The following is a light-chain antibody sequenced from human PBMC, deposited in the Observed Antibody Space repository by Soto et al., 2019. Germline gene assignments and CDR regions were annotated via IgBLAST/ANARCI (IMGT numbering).Light chain of an antibody. CDR1: GSVVGGYNY. CDR3: SSYTSTTALV. J-gene: IGLJ1*01. Sequence: QSVLTQPASVSGSPGQSITVSCTGTGSVVGGYNYVSWYQQYPGQAPKLMIYDVNKRPSGVSNRFSGSKSGNTASLTISGLQVEDEADSYCSSYTSTTALVFGVGTKVTVL. CDR2: DVN. V-gene: IGLV2-14*03.